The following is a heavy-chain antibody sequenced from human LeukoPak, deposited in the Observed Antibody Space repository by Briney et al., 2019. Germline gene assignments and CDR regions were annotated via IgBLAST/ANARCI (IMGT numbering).Heavy chain of an antibody. CDR1: GFTLSSYE. J-gene: IGHJ4*02. D-gene: IGHD1-26*01. CDR2: IKSKTSGGTA. V-gene: IGHV3-15*01. Sequence: GGSLRLSCAASGFTLSSYEMNWVRQAPGRGLEWVGRIKSKTSGGTADYAAPVKGRFTISRDDSKNTLYLQMNSLKTEDTAVYYCTTYGLSGSGLFDYWGQGTLVTVSS. CDR3: TTYGLSGSGLFDY.